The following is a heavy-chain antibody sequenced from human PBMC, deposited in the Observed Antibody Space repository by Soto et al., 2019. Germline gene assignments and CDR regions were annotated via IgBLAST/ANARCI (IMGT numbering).Heavy chain of an antibody. CDR3: ALVWYSSGWYFAFAI. CDR1: GYTFTSYD. CDR2: MNPNSGNT. Sequence: GASVKVSCKASGYTFTSYDINWVRQATGQGLEWMGWMNPNSGNTGYAQKFQGRVTMTRNTSISTAYMELSSLRSEDTAVYYCALVWYSSGWYFAFAIWGQGSLVTVSS. D-gene: IGHD6-19*01. J-gene: IGHJ3*02. V-gene: IGHV1-8*01.